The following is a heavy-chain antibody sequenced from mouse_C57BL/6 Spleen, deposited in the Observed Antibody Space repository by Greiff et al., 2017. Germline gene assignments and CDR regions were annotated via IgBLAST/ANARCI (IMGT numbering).Heavy chain of an antibody. CDR3: ARECTTVVGYFDY. V-gene: IGHV1-18*01. CDR2: INPNNGGT. Sequence: EVKLQESGPELVKPGASVKIPCKASGYTFTDYNMDWVKQSHGKSLEWIGDINPNNGGTIYNQKFKGKATLTVDKSSSTAYMELRSLTSEDTAVYYCARECTTVVGYFDYWGQGTTLTVSS. D-gene: IGHD1-1*01. J-gene: IGHJ2*01. CDR1: GYTFTDYN.